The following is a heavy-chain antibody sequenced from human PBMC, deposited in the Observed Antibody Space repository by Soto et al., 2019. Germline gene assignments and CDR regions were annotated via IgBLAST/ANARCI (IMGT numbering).Heavy chain of an antibody. D-gene: IGHD3-10*01. Sequence: QEQLEQSGAEVKKPGASVKVSCKASGYTFTKYDFNWVRQATGQGPEWMGWVNPISGNTETAQNFQGRVSLTLNTSTNPAVMELRSLRSGDTAIYYCATSRINMIRGVFFYGLDVWGRGTTVTVSS. V-gene: IGHV1-8*01. CDR3: ATSRINMIRGVFFYGLDV. J-gene: IGHJ6*02. CDR2: VNPISGNT. CDR1: GYTFTKYD.